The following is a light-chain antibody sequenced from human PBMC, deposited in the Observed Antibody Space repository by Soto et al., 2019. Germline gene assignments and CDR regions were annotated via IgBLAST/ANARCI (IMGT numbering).Light chain of an antibody. CDR3: QQYGSSPFT. Sequence: VLTQSPGTLSLSPGERATLSCRASQSVSSSYLAWYQQKPGQATRLLIYGASSRATGIPDRFSGSGSGTDFTLTISRLEPEDFAVYYCQQYGSSPFTFGPGTKVDIK. CDR2: GAS. V-gene: IGKV3-20*01. J-gene: IGKJ3*01. CDR1: QSVSSSY.